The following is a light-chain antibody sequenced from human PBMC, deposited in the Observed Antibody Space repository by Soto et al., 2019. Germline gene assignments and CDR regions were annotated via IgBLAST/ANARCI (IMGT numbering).Light chain of an antibody. V-gene: IGKV3-20*01. Sequence: EIVLTQSPGTLSLSPGERATLSCRASQSVISTYLAWYQQKPGQAPRLLIYGASSRATGIPDRFSGSGSGTDFTLTISRLEPEDFAVDYCQQYGNSPRTFGQGTKVEIK. CDR2: GAS. CDR1: QSVISTY. J-gene: IGKJ1*01. CDR3: QQYGNSPRT.